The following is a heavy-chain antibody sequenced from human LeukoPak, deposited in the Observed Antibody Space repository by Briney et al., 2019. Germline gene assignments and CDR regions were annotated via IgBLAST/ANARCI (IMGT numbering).Heavy chain of an antibody. CDR3: AKDLGRAALRYVPAAIFMDIGSFDY. CDR1: GFTVSSNY. Sequence: PGGSLRLSCAASGFTVSSNYMNWVRQAPGKGLEWVSAISGSGGGTYYADSVKGRFTISRDNSKNTLYLQMNSLRAEDTAVYYCAKDLGRAALRYVPAAIFMDIGSFDYWGQGTLVTVSS. J-gene: IGHJ4*02. CDR2: ISGSGGGT. V-gene: IGHV3-23*01. D-gene: IGHD2-2*02.